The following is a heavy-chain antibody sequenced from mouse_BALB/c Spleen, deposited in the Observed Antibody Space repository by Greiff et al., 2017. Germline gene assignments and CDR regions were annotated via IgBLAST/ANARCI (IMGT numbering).Heavy chain of an antibody. CDR3: ARDRGYGYDWYFDV. V-gene: IGHV2-9*02. CDR2: IWAGGST. J-gene: IGHJ1*01. Sequence: VQLVESGPGLVAPSQSLSITCTVSGFSLTSYGVHWVRQPPGKGLEWLGVIWAGGSTNYNSALMSRLSISKDNSKSQVFLKMNSLQTDDTAMYYCARDRGYGYDWYFDVWGAGTTVTVSS. CDR1: GFSLTSYG. D-gene: IGHD2-2*01.